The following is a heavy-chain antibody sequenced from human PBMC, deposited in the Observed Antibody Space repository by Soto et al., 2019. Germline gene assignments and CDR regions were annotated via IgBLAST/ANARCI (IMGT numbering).Heavy chain of an antibody. V-gene: IGHV3-48*02. D-gene: IGHD3-16*02. CDR1: GFTFSSYS. J-gene: IGHJ6*02. Sequence: GGSLRLSCAASGFTFSSYSMNWVRQAPGKGLEWVSYISSSSSTIYYADSVKGRFTISRDNAKNSLYLQMNSLRDEDTAVYYCARDTRDYVWGSYRDHHYYYGMDVWGQGTTVTVS. CDR3: ARDTRDYVWGSYRDHHYYYGMDV. CDR2: ISSSSSTI.